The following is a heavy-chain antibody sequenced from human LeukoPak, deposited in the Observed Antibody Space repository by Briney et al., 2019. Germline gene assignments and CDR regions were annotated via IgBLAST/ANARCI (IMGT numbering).Heavy chain of an antibody. CDR1: GGSISTYY. J-gene: IGHJ4*02. Sequence: PSETLSLTCTVSGGSISTYYWSWIRQPPGKGLEWIGYISNSESAQYNPSLNSRVTMSVDTSKNQFSLKLTSVTAADTAIYYCAGGAPGFWGQGTLVTVSS. CDR2: ISNSESA. V-gene: IGHV4-59*04. CDR3: AGGAPGF. D-gene: IGHD4/OR15-4a*01.